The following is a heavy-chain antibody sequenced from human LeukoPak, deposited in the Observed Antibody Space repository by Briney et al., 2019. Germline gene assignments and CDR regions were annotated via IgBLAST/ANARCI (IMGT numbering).Heavy chain of an antibody. CDR2: IYYSGSA. J-gene: IGHJ4*02. CDR3: ARDRYYDFWSGYYIPGGLDY. Sequence: SETLSLTCTVSGGSISSYYWSWIRQPPGKGLEWIGYIYYSGSANYNPSLKSRVTISVDTSKNQFSLKLSSVTAADTAVYYCARDRYYDFWSGYYIPGGLDYWGQGTLVTVSS. D-gene: IGHD3-3*01. V-gene: IGHV4-59*01. CDR1: GGSISSYY.